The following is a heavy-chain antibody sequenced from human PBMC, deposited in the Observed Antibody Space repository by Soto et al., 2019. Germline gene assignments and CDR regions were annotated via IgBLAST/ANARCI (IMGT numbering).Heavy chain of an antibody. V-gene: IGHV3-23*01. J-gene: IGHJ4*02. D-gene: IGHD6-13*01. CDR3: AKDQSEVYSIAFISPLDY. CDR1: GITFRTYA. CDR2: ISGGGSGP. Sequence: EVQLLESGGGLVQPGGSLRLSCVASGITFRTYAMTWVRQAPGKGLEWVSSISGGGSGPFYADSVKGRFTISRDNSMQTLYLQMSSLRADDTAMYYFAKDQSEVYSIAFISPLDYWGQGILVTVSS.